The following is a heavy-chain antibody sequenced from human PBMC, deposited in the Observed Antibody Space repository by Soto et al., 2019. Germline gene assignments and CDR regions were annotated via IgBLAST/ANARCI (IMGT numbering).Heavy chain of an antibody. CDR1: GFTVSSNY. D-gene: IGHD6-13*01. J-gene: IGHJ4*02. V-gene: IGHV3-66*01. CDR3: ARAGRIAAAGTGVDY. Sequence: EVQLVESGGGLVQSGGSLRLSCAASGFTVSSNYMSWVRQAPGKGLEWVSVIYSGGSTYYADSVKGRFTISRDNSKNTLYLQMNSLRAEDTAVYYCARAGRIAAAGTGVDYWGQGTLVTVSS. CDR2: IYSGGST.